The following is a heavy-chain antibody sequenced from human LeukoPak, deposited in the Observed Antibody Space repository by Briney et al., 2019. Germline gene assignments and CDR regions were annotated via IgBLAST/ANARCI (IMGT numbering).Heavy chain of an antibody. J-gene: IGHJ3*02. CDR3: AKGLDYDSSGYHGGAFDI. CDR2: ISYYGSNK. D-gene: IGHD3-22*01. Sequence: GGSLRLSCAASGFTFSSYAMNWVRQAPGKGLEGVAVISYYGSNKYYADSVKGRFTISRDNSKNTLYLQMNSLRAEDTAVYYCAKGLDYDSSGYHGGAFDIWGQGTMVTVSS. CDR1: GFTFSSYA. V-gene: IGHV3-30*04.